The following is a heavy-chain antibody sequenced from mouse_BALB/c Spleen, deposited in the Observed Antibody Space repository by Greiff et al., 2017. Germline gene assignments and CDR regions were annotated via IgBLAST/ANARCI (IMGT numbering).Heavy chain of an antibody. D-gene: IGHD1-1*01. V-gene: IGHV1-69*02. Sequence: QVQLQQPGAELVRPGASVKLSCKASGYTFTSYWINWVKQRPGQGLEWIGNIYPSDSYTNYNQKFKDKATLTVDKSSSTAYMQLSSPTSEDSAVYYCTREGGSSHYFDDWGQGTTLTVSS. CDR1: GYTFTSYW. CDR2: IYPSDSYT. J-gene: IGHJ2*01. CDR3: TREGGSSHYFDD.